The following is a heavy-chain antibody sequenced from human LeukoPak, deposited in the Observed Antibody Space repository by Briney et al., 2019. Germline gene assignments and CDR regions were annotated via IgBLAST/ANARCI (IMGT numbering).Heavy chain of an antibody. CDR2: ISSNGDFT. Sequence: PGGSLRLSCVASRFTFNTYAVNWVRQAPGKGLEWVSAISSNGDFTYYADSVRGRFTISRDNSKNTVFPQMNGLRAEDTAVYYCARVKRDCSGGTCYSYDYWGQGTLVTVSP. V-gene: IGHV3-23*01. CDR1: RFTFNTYA. CDR3: ARVKRDCSGGTCYSYDY. J-gene: IGHJ4*02. D-gene: IGHD2-15*01.